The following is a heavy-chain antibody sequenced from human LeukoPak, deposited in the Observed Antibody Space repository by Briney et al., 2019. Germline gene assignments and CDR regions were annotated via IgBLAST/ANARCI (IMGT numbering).Heavy chain of an antibody. CDR3: ARDCSSTSCYRYYFDY. CDR2: IYTSGST. D-gene: IGHD2-2*01. CDR1: GGSISSYY. V-gene: IGHV4-4*07. Sequence: TSETLSLTCTVSGGSISSYYWSWIRQPAGKGLEWIGRIYTSGSTNYNPSLKSRVTMSVDTSKNQFSLKLSSVTAADTAVYYCARDCSSTSCYRYYFDYWGQGTLVTVSS. J-gene: IGHJ4*02.